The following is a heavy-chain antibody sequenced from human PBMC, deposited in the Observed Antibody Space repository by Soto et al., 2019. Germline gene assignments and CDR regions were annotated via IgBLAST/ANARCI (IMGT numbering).Heavy chain of an antibody. V-gene: IGHV4-59*01. CDR2: ISYSGSA. Sequence: QMQLRESGPGLVKPSETLSLTCTVSGGSINTDYWGWIRQPPGKGLEWVADISYSGSAIYNSSLKSRVAISVDRSKNKFSLKLNSVTAADTAMYYCAKRTRWLQYESCGQGTLVSVSS. CDR1: GGSINTDY. J-gene: IGHJ5*02. D-gene: IGHD3-16*01. CDR3: AKRTRWLQYES.